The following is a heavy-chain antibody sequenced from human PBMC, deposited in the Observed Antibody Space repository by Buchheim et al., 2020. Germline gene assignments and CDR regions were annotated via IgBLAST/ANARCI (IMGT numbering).Heavy chain of an antibody. CDR3: ARDVDSDLIGWFDP. D-gene: IGHD3-22*01. CDR1: GFTFSDHY. Sequence: QVQLVESGGGLVKPGGSLRLSCAASGFTFSDHYMSWIRQAPGKGLEWVSYISTSSTFTNYVDSVKGRFTISRDNAKNSLYLQMNSLRAEDTAVYYCARDVDSDLIGWFDPWGQGTL. V-gene: IGHV3-11*05. J-gene: IGHJ5*02. CDR2: ISTSSTFT.